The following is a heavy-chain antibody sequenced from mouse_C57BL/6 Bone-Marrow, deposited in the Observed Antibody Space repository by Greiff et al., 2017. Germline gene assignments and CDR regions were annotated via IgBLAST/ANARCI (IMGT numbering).Heavy chain of an antibody. V-gene: IGHV1-64*01. Sequence: QVHVKQPGAELVKPGASVKLSCKASGYTFTSYWMHWVQQRPGQGLEWIGMIHPNSGSTNYNEKFKSKATLTVDKSSSTAYMQLSSLTSEDSAVYYCARNYYGSSYFYWYFDVWGTGTTVTVSS. CDR2: IHPNSGST. CDR3: ARNYYGSSYFYWYFDV. J-gene: IGHJ1*03. D-gene: IGHD1-1*01. CDR1: GYTFTSYW.